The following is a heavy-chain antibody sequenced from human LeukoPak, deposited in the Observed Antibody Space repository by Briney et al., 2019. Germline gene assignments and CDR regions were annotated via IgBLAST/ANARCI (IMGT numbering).Heavy chain of an antibody. V-gene: IGHV4-39*07. Sequence: SETLSLTCTVSGGSISSSSYYWGWIRQPPGKGLEWIGSIYYSGSTYYNPSLKSRVTISVDTSKNQFSLKLSSVTAADTAVYYCARGPVTYCSSTSCRDAFDIWGQGTLVTVSS. CDR1: GGSISSSSYY. J-gene: IGHJ3*02. CDR2: IYYSGST. D-gene: IGHD2-2*01. CDR3: ARGPVTYCSSTSCRDAFDI.